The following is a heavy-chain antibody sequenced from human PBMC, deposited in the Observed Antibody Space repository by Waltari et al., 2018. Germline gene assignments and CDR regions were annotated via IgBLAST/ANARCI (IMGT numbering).Heavy chain of an antibody. CDR1: GYTFTSYY. Sequence: QVQLVQSGAEVKKPGASVKVSCKASGYTFTSYYMHWVRQAPGQGLEWMGIINPSGGSTSYAQKFQGRVTMTRDTSTSTVYMELSSLRSEDTAVYYCARDGDMITFGGVIVHWGQGTLVTVSS. CDR3: ARDGDMITFGGVIVH. V-gene: IGHV1-46*01. D-gene: IGHD3-16*01. CDR2: INPSGGST. J-gene: IGHJ5*02.